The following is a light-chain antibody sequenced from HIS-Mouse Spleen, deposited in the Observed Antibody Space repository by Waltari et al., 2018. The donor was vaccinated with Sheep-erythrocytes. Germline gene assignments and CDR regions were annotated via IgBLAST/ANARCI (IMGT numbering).Light chain of an antibody. V-gene: IGLV2-11*01. Sequence: QSALTPPRSVSGSPGQPVTISCTGTISDVGGFNYVSWYQQHPGKAPKLMIYDVSKRPAGVPDRFSGSKSGITASLTISGLQAEDEADYYCCSYAGSYNHVFATGTKVTVL. CDR1: ISDVGGFNY. CDR3: CSYAGSYNHV. CDR2: DVS. J-gene: IGLJ1*01.